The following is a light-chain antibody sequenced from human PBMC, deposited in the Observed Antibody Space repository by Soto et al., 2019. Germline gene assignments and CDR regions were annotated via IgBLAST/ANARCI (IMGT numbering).Light chain of an antibody. J-gene: IGKJ4*01. CDR1: QTISSW. Sequence: DIQMTQSPSTLSGSVGDRVTITCRASQTISSWLAWYQQKPGKAPKLLIYKASTLKSGVPSRFSGSGSGTEFTLTISSLQPDDVGVYYCQQYDNWPPKTFGGGTKVDIK. CDR2: KAS. CDR3: QQYDNWPPKT. V-gene: IGKV1-5*03.